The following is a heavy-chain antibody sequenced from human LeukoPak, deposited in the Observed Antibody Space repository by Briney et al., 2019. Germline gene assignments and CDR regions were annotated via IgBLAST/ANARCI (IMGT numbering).Heavy chain of an antibody. V-gene: IGHV4-30-4*01. Sequence: PSETLSLTCTVSGGSISSGDYYWSWIRQPPGKGLEWIEYIYYSGSTYYNPSLKSRLTISVDTSKNQFSLKLSSVTAADTAVYYCARDFPYYYNYGMDVWGQGTTVTVSS. CDR3: ARDFPYYYNYGMDV. CDR1: GGSISSGDYY. CDR2: IYYSGST. J-gene: IGHJ6*02.